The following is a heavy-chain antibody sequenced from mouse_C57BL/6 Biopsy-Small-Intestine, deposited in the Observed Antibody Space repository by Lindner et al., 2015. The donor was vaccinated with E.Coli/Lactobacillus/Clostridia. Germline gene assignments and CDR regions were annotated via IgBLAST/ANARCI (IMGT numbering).Heavy chain of an antibody. CDR3: ARASNYYDSSGYYFHFDY. CDR2: ISAYNGNK. J-gene: IGHJ4*01. D-gene: IGHD1-1*01. Sequence: SVKVSCKASGYTFTSYGISWVRQAPGQGLEWMGWISAYNGNKNYAQKLQGRVTMTTDTSTSTAYMELRSLRSDDTAVYYCARASNYYDSSGYYFHFDYWGQGTLVTVSS. CDR1: GYTFTSYG. V-gene: IGHV1-81*01.